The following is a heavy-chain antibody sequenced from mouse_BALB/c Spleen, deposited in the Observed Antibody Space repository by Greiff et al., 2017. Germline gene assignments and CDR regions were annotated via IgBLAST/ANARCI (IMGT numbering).Heavy chain of an antibody. CDR3: AAYYGNYVN. J-gene: IGHJ4*01. Sequence: QVQLQQSGAELAKPGASVKMSCKASGYTFTSYWMHWVKQRPGQGLEWIGYINPSTGYTEYNQKFKDKATLTADKSSSTAYMQLSSLTSEDSAVYYCAAYYGNYVNWGQGTSVTVSS. CDR2: INPSTGYT. CDR1: GYTFTSYW. V-gene: IGHV1-7*01. D-gene: IGHD2-10*01.